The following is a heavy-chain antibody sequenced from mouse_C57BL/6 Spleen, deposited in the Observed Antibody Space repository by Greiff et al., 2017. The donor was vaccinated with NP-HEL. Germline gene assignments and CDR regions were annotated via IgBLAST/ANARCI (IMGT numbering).Heavy chain of an antibody. CDR3: ARTYYSKGYAMDY. CDR2: ISSGSSTI. Sequence: EVKLVESGGGLVKPGGSLKLSCAASGFTFSDYGMHWVRQAPEKGLEWVAYISSGSSTIYYADTVKGRFTISRDNAKNTLFLQMTSLRSEDTAMYYCARTYYSKGYAMDYWGQGTSVTVSS. CDR1: GFTFSDYG. D-gene: IGHD2-5*01. J-gene: IGHJ4*01. V-gene: IGHV5-17*01.